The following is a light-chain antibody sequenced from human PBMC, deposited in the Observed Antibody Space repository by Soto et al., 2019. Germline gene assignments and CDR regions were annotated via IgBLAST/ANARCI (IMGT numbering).Light chain of an antibody. CDR2: EGS. J-gene: IGLJ2*01. Sequence: QSALTQPPSASGSPGQSVTISCTGTSSDVGDYNYVSWYQQHPGKTPKLMIYEGSKRPSGVPDRFSGSKSGNTASLTVSGLQAEDEADYYCSSYAGSNNFVFGGGTKLTVL. CDR3: SSYAGSNNFV. V-gene: IGLV2-8*01. CDR1: SSDVGDYNY.